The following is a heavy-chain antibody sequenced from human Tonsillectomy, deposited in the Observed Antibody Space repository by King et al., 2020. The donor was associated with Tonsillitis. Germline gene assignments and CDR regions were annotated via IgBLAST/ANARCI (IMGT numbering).Heavy chain of an antibody. V-gene: IGHV4-59*01. CDR3: ARSHGSGSYFDS. J-gene: IGHJ4*02. Sequence: QLQESGPGLVKPSETLSLTCTVSGGSIRSYYWSWIRQPPGKGLEWIGYISYSGSTNYNPSLKSRVTISVDTSKNQFSLKLSSVTAADTAVYYCARSHGSGSYFDSWGQGTLVTVSS. CDR2: ISYSGST. D-gene: IGHD3-10*01. CDR1: GGSIRSYY.